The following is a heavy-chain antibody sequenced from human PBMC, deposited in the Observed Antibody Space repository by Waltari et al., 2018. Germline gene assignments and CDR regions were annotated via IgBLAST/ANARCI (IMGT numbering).Heavy chain of an antibody. V-gene: IGHV1-3*01. D-gene: IGHD5-18*01. CDR3: ASVKVDTALDFDY. CDR1: GYTFTNYA. CDR2: IHAGNGDK. J-gene: IGHJ4*02. Sequence: QVQLVQSGAEVKKPGASVKVSCKASGYTFTNYAMHWVRQAPGQRLEWMGWIHAGNGDKKYSQKFQDRVTSTRDTSASTADMELSSLTSEDTAVYYCASVKVDTALDFDYWGQGTLVTVSS.